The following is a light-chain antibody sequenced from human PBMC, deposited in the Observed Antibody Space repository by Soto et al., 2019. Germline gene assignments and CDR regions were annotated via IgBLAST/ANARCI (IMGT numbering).Light chain of an antibody. J-gene: IGKJ2*01. CDR1: KGISSG. CDR3: QQYKSHSGYT. Sequence: IQLPQPPSTLSASEGNRVTTTSRPSKGISSGLAWYQQRPGKAPKLLIYKASTLESGVPSRFSGRGSGTEFTLTISSLHPDDFAIYYCQQYKSHSGYTFGQGTKLEI. V-gene: IGKV1-5*03. CDR2: KAS.